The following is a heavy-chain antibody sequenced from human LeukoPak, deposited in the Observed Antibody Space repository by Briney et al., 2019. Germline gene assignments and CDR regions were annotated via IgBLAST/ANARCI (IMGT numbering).Heavy chain of an antibody. Sequence: PSETLSLTGAVYGGSFSGYYWSWIRQPPGKGLEWIGEINHSGSTNYNPSLKSRVTISVDTSKNQFSLKLSSVTAADTAVYYCARVWGVRRAFDIWGQGTMVTVSS. CDR2: INHSGST. V-gene: IGHV4-34*01. J-gene: IGHJ3*02. D-gene: IGHD3-10*01. CDR3: ARVWGVRRAFDI. CDR1: GGSFSGYY.